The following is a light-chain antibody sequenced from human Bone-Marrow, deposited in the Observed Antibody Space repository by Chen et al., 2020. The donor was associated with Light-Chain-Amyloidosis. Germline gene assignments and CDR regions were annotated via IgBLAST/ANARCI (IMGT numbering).Light chain of an antibody. CDR3: CSYQGCCNPYV. Sequence: QSALTQPASVAGAPGQSLTVHCAGTSSDVVVYNLVSWYQQHPVKAPKLMIYEVTKRPSGVSTRFSGSKSGNTASLTISGLQAEDEADYYCCSYQGCCNPYVFGTGTKVTVL. V-gene: IGLV2-23*02. CDR2: EVT. CDR1: SSDVVVYNL. J-gene: IGLJ1*01.